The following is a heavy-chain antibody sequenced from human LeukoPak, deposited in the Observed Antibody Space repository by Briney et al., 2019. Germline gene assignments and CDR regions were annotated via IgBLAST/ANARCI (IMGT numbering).Heavy chain of an antibody. J-gene: IGHJ6*02. V-gene: IGHV1-3*01. Sequence: GESLKISCKASGYTFTSYAMHWVRQAPGQRLEWMGWINAGNGNTKYSQKFQGRVTITRDTSASTAYMELSSLRSEDTAVYYCARDYYDSSGYHRYYYYGMDVWGQGTTVTVSS. CDR2: INAGNGNT. CDR1: GYTFTSYA. D-gene: IGHD3-22*01. CDR3: ARDYYDSSGYHRYYYYGMDV.